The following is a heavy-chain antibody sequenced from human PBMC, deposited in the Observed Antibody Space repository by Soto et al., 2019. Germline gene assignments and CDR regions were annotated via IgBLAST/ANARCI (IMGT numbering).Heavy chain of an antibody. J-gene: IGHJ6*02. V-gene: IGHV4-34*01. CDR1: GGSFSGYY. CDR2: INHSGTT. D-gene: IGHD2-2*01. CDR3: ARVGGSAVVPASYYGMDV. Sequence: SETLSLTCAVYGGSFSGYYWSWIRQPPGEGLEWIGEINHSGTTNYNPSLKSRLTTSVDTSKNQVFLNLSSVTAADTAVYYCARVGGSAVVPASYYGMDVWGQGTTVTVSS.